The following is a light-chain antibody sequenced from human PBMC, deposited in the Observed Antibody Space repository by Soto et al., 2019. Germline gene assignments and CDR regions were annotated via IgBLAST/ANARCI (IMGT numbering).Light chain of an antibody. CDR1: QSVSTY. V-gene: IGKV3-11*01. Sequence: EIVLTQSPATLSLSPGERATLSCRASQSVSTYLAWSQQKPGQAPRILLYDASNRATGIPARLSGSGSGTDFPLTISSLEPEDFAVYYCQKRSTWPLTFGGGTKLEIK. CDR2: DAS. J-gene: IGKJ4*01. CDR3: QKRSTWPLT.